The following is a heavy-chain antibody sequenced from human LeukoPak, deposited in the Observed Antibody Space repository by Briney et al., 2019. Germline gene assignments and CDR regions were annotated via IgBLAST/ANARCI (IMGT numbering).Heavy chain of an antibody. J-gene: IGHJ4*02. CDR2: IKSKTDGGTT. Sequence: GGSLRLSCAASGFTFSNAWMSWVRQAPGKGLEWVGRIKSKTDGGTTDYAAPVKGRFTISRDDSKNTLYLQMNSLRADDTAVYYCAREGGNSYFDYWGQGTLVTVSS. V-gene: IGHV3-15*01. D-gene: IGHD4-23*01. CDR1: GFTFSNAW. CDR3: AREGGNSYFDY.